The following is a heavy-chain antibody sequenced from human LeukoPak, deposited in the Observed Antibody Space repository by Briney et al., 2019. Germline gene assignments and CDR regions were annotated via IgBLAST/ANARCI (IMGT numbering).Heavy chain of an antibody. CDR1: GGSISSYY. CDR2: IYDSGNT. V-gene: IGHV4-59*08. J-gene: IGHJ4*02. D-gene: IGHD6-19*01. Sequence: KASETLSLTCTVSGGSISSYYWSWIRQPPGKGLEWIGYIYDSGNTNYNPSLKSRVTISVDTSKNQFSLKLSSVTAADTAVYYCARLGYSSGWYFIDYWGQGTLVTVSS. CDR3: ARLGYSSGWYFIDY.